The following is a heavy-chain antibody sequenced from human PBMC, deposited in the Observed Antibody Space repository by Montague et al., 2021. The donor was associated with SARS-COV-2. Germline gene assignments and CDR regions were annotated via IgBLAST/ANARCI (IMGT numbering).Heavy chain of an antibody. Sequence: SLRISCAASGFTFSNAWMSWVRQAPGKGLEWVGRIKSKTDGGTTDYAAPVKGRFTISRDDSKNTLYLQMNSLKTEDTAVYYCTTTPYDYVWGSYGWGWGQGTLVTVSS. J-gene: IGHJ4*02. D-gene: IGHD3-16*01. V-gene: IGHV3-15*01. CDR2: IKSKTDGGTT. CDR3: TTTPYDYVWGSYGWG. CDR1: GFTFSNAW.